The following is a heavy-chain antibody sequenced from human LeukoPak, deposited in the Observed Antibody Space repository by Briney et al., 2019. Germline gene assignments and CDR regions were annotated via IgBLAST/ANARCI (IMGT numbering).Heavy chain of an antibody. V-gene: IGHV4-59*01. CDR1: GGSISSGY. CDR2: IYYSGTT. D-gene: IGHD3-10*01. J-gene: IGHJ3*02. CDR3: ARFGDLWAFDI. Sequence: SETLSLTCSVSGGSISSGYWNWIRQPPGKGLEWIGYIYYSGTTNYNPSLKSRVAISVDTSKKQFSLKLSSVTAADTAVYYCARFGDLWAFDIWGQGTVVTVSS.